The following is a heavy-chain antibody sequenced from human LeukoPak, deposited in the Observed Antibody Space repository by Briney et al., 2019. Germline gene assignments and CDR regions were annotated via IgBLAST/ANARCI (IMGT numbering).Heavy chain of an antibody. V-gene: IGHV3-30-3*01. CDR3: ARESVAGIGQRAYYFDY. CDR2: ISYDESNI. CDR1: GFTFSSYA. J-gene: IGHJ4*02. D-gene: IGHD6-19*01. Sequence: GGSLRLSCSPSGFTFSSYAMHWVRQAPGKGLEWVAVISYDESNIYYADSVKGRFTISRDNSKNTLYLQMNSLRAEDTAVYYCARESVAGIGQRAYYFDYWGQGTLVTVPS.